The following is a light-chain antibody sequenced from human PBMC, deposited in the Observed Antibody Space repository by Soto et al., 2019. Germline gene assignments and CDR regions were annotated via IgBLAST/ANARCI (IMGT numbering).Light chain of an antibody. CDR2: SIN. V-gene: IGLV7-43*01. CDR1: TGAVTSGYY. Sequence: QAVVTQEPSLTVSPGGTVTLTCASSTGAVTSGYYPNWFQQKPGQAPRALIYSINNKHSWTPARFSGFLLGGKAALTLSGVQPEYEAEYYCLLYYGGAHFFGGGTKLTVL. J-gene: IGLJ2*01. CDR3: LLYYGGAHF.